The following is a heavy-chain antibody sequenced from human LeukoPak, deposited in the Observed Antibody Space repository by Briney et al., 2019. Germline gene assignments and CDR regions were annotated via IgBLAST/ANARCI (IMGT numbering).Heavy chain of an antibody. CDR2: IYYSGST. J-gene: IGHJ4*02. D-gene: IGHD3-22*01. CDR3: ASGLYYYDSSGYYYDPIDY. Sequence: SETLSLTCIVSGGSISSSSYYWSWIRQHPGKGLEWIGYIYYSGSTYYNPSLKSRVTISVDTSKNQFSLKLSSVTAADTAVYYCASGLYYYDSSGYYYDPIDYWGQGTLVTVSS. CDR1: GGSISSSSYY. V-gene: IGHV4-31*03.